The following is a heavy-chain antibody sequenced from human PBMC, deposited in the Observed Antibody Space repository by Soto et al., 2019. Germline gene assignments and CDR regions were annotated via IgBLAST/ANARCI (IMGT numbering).Heavy chain of an antibody. CDR3: ATPESRDGYNFAPSSY. Sequence: GASVKVSSKASGGTFSSYAIIWVRQAPGQGLEWMGGIIPIFGTANYAQKFQGRVTITEDESTSTAYMELSSLRSEDKAVYYCATPESRDGYNFAPSSYWGQGTLVTVSS. CDR1: GGTFSSYA. V-gene: IGHV1-69*13. CDR2: IIPIFGTA. D-gene: IGHD5-12*01. J-gene: IGHJ4*02.